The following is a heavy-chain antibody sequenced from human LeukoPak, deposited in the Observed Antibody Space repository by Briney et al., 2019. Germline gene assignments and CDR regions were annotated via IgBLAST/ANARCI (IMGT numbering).Heavy chain of an antibody. V-gene: IGHV4-34*01. J-gene: IGHJ4*02. CDR3: ARVTGYYYGSGSYYNLGYFDY. CDR1: GGSFSGYY. D-gene: IGHD3-10*01. CDR2: INHSGST. Sequence: SETLCLTCAVYGGSFSGYYWSWIRQPPGKGLEWIGEINHSGSTNYNPSLKSRVTISVDTSKNQFSLKLSSVTAADTAVYYCARVTGYYYGSGSYYNLGYFDYWGQGTLVTVSS.